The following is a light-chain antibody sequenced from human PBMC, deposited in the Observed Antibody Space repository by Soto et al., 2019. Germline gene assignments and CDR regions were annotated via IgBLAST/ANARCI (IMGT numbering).Light chain of an antibody. J-gene: IGKJ1*01. CDR3: QQYYSYPRA. Sequence: AIRLTQSPSSLSASTGDRVTITCRASQYINSYLAWYQQKPGKAPKLLIYAASTLQGGVPSRFSGSGSGTDFTLSVSCLQAKDFATYFCQQYYSYPRAFGQGTKVEIK. V-gene: IGKV1-8*01. CDR2: AAS. CDR1: QYINSY.